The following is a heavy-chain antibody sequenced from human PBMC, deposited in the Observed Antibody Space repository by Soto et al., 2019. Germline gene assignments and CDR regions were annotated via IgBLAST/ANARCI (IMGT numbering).Heavy chain of an antibody. CDR3: ARIRSDSSSYYLDY. CDR1: GGTFSSYG. D-gene: IGHD3-22*01. V-gene: IGHV1-69*13. CDR2: TIPNFGTA. Sequence: SVKVSCKAPGGTFSSYGISWVRQAPGQGLEWMGGTIPNFGTAHDALKFQGRVTISADESTSTAYMELSSLRYEDTAVYYCARIRSDSSSYYLDYWGQGTMVTVSS. J-gene: IGHJ4*02.